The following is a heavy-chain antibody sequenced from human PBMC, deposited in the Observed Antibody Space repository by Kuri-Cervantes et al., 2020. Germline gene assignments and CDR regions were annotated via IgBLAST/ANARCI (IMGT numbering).Heavy chain of an antibody. V-gene: IGHV3-48*01. D-gene: IGHD6-13*01. CDR1: GLTFSSYS. J-gene: IGHJ4*02. Sequence: GGSLRLSCAAPGLTFSSYSMNWVRQAPGKGLEWVSYISSSSSTIYYADSVKGRFTISRDNAKNSLYLQMNSLRPEDMTVYYCVRGRISSSWYLDYWGQGTLVTVSS. CDR2: ISSSSSTI. CDR3: VRGRISSSWYLDY.